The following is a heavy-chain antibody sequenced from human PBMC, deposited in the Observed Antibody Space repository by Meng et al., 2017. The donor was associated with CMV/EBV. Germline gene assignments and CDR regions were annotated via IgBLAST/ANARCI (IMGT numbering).Heavy chain of an antibody. V-gene: IGHV3-23*03. D-gene: IGHD3-10*01. CDR3: AKFSQGSGSYYRRNYYGMDV. Sequence: GESLKISCAASGFTFSSYAMSWVRQAPGKGLEWVSVIYSGGSSTYYADSVKGRFTISRDNSKNTLYRQMNSLRAEDTAVYYCAKFSQGSGSYYRRNYYGMDVWGQGTTVTVSS. CDR1: GFTFSSYA. CDR2: IYSGGSST. J-gene: IGHJ6*02.